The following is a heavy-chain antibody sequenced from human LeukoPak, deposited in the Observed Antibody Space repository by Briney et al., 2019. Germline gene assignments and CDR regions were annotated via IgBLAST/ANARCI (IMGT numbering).Heavy chain of an antibody. CDR3: ARLPAVVPAKSWFDP. CDR2: IIPIFGTA. Sequence: ASVKVSCKASGGTFSSYAISWVRQAPGQGLEWMGGIIPIFGTANYAQKFQGRVTITTDESTSTAYMELSSLRSEDTAVYYCARLPAVVPAKSWFDPWGQGTLVTVSS. V-gene: IGHV1-69*05. J-gene: IGHJ5*02. D-gene: IGHD2-2*01. CDR1: GGTFSSYA.